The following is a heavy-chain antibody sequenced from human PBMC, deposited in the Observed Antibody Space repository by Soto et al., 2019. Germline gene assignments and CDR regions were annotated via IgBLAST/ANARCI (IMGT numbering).Heavy chain of an antibody. CDR2: ISYDGNKK. Sequence: QVQLVESGGGVVQPGRSLRLSCAASGFTLSSYSMHWVRQAPGKGLEWVGVISYDGNKKYYRDSVKSRFSISRDTSNNTVHLQMNSLRPDDTAVYYCARSVAVAGLVYWGQGSLVTVSS. CDR1: GFTLSSYS. J-gene: IGHJ4*02. CDR3: ARSVAVAGLVY. D-gene: IGHD6-19*01. V-gene: IGHV3-30-3*01.